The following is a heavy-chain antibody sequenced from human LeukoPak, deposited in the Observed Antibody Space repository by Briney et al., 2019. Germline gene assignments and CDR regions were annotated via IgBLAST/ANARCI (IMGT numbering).Heavy chain of an antibody. J-gene: IGHJ4*02. CDR2: IYANGTS. CDR3: AREPALGYYGFDS. CDR1: GFPVINNY. Sequence: GRSLRLSCAASGFPVINNYMSWVRQAPGKGLEWVSIIYANGTSKSADSVKGRFSISRDTSKNTLSLQMNSLRVEDTAVYYCAREPALGYYGFDSWGQGTLVTVSS. D-gene: IGHD3-3*01. V-gene: IGHV3-53*01.